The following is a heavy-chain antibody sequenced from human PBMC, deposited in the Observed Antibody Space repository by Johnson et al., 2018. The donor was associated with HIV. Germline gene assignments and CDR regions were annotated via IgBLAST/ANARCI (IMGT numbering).Heavy chain of an antibody. CDR1: GFTFSSYW. CDR3: ATDAMVRNHAFYI. D-gene: IGHD3-10*01. CDR2: INSDGTYT. Sequence: EVQVLESGGGLVQPGGSLRLSCAASGFTFSSYWMHWVRQAPGKGLVWISRINSDGTYTTYADAVEGRFTISRDNAKNTLFLQMNSLRAEDTAMYYCATDAMVRNHAFYIWGQGTMVTVSS. V-gene: IGHV3-74*01. J-gene: IGHJ3*02.